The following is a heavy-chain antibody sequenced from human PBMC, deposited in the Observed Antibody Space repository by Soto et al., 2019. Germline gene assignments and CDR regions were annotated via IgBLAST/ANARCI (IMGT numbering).Heavy chain of an antibody. Sequence: EVQLLESGGGLVQPGGSLRLSCASSGFTFSSYGMTWVRRPPGKGLEWVSAISGSGAATYYADSVQGRFTISRDNSNNTLYLKTNSLRAEDTAVYSCAKVLYGVVTYFDSWGQGTLVTVSS. J-gene: IGHJ4*02. D-gene: IGHD3-3*01. CDR3: AKVLYGVVTYFDS. CDR2: ISGSGAAT. V-gene: IGHV3-23*01. CDR1: GFTFSSYG.